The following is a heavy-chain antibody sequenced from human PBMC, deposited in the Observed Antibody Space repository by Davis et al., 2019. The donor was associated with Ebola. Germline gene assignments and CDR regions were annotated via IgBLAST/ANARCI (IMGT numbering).Heavy chain of an antibody. D-gene: IGHD2-21*01. CDR3: ARDLMSWSCGDDCSNLDH. CDR2: MNPNSGNT. V-gene: IGHV1-8*01. CDR1: GYTFTSYD. J-gene: IGHJ4*02. Sequence: AASVKVSCKASGYTFTSYDINWVRQATGQGLEWMGWMNPNSGNTGYAQKFQGRVTMTRNTSISTAYMELSSLRSEDTAVYYCARDLMSWSCGDDCSNLDHWGQGTLVSVSS.